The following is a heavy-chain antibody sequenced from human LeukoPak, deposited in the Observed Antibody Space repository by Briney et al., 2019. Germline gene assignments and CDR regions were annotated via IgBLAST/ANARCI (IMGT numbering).Heavy chain of an antibody. Sequence: GGSLRLSCVASGFIFSDYEMNWVRQAPGKGLEYISYISGSGNTMNYADSVKGRLIISRDNAKNSLHLQMNSLRVEDTAFYYCAGDRPGTTYGFAHWGQGTLVSVSS. V-gene: IGHV3-48*03. CDR3: AGDRPGTTYGFAH. J-gene: IGHJ5*02. CDR2: ISGSGNTM. CDR1: GFIFSDYE. D-gene: IGHD1-14*01.